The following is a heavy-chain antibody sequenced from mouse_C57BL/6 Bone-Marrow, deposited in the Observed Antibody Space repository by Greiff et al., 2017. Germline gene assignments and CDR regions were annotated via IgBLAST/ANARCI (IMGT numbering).Heavy chain of an antibody. Sequence: VQAVASGGGSVQPGGSLKLSCAASGFPFSDYGMAWVQQAPRKGPEWVAFISNLAYSIYYADTVTGRFTISGENAKNTLYLEMSRLRSEDTAMYYCARRRWDFDVWGTGTTVTVSS. CDR2: ISNLAYSI. CDR3: ARRRWDFDV. V-gene: IGHV5-15*01. CDR1: GFPFSDYG. J-gene: IGHJ1*03.